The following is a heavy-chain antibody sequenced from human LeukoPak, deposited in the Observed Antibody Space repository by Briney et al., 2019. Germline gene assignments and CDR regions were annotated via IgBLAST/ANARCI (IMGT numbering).Heavy chain of an antibody. CDR1: GGTFSSYA. J-gene: IGHJ3*02. Sequence: GASEKVSCKASGGTFSSYAISWVRQAPGQGLEWMGGIIPIFGTANYAQKFQGRVTITADESTSTAYMELSSLRSEDTAVYYCASYDSSGPLLSGGAFDIWGQGTMVTVSS. CDR3: ASYDSSGPLLSGGAFDI. CDR2: IIPIFGTA. V-gene: IGHV1-69*13. D-gene: IGHD3-22*01.